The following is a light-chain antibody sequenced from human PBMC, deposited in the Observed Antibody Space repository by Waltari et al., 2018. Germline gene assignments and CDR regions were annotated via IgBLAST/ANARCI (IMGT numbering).Light chain of an antibody. CDR3: SSYTTSSAPGV. V-gene: IGLV2-14*01. CDR2: EVS. J-gene: IGLJ1*01. CDR1: DRDVGAYDL. Sequence: QSVLTQPASVSGSPGQSITLSCSGTDRDVGAYDLVSWYQQHPGKAPHLIIYEVSNRPSGISNRFSASKSGNTASLTISGLQAEDEADYYCSSYTTSSAPGVFGTGTRVTVL.